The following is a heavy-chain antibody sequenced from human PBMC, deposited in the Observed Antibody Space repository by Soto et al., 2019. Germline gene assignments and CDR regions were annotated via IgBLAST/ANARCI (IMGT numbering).Heavy chain of an antibody. CDR3: AVDSSGYYSDSWFDP. D-gene: IGHD3-22*01. CDR2: INHSGST. V-gene: IGHV4-34*01. J-gene: IGHJ5*02. CDR1: GGSFSGYY. Sequence: TLSLTCAVYGGSFSGYYWSWIRQPPGKGLEWIGEINHSGSTNYNPSLKSRVTISVDTSKNQFSLKLSSVTAAGTAVYYCAVDSSGYYSDSWFDPWGQGTLVTVSS.